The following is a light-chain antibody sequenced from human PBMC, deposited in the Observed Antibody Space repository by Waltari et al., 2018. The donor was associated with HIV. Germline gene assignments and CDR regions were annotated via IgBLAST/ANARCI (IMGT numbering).Light chain of an antibody. CDR1: SRHSSNA. CDR3: QTWGTGIAV. J-gene: IGLJ3*02. Sequence: QPVLTQPPSASGSLGASVKLTCTLSSRHSSNAIAWHQQQPEKGPRFLMKVNSDGSHNRGAGSPDRFSGSTYGAERYLTIASVQSEDEADYYCQTWGTGIAVFGGGTKLTVL. CDR2: VNSDGSH. V-gene: IGLV4-69*01.